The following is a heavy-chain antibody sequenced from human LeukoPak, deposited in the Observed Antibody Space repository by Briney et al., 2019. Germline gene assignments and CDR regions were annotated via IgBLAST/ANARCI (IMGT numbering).Heavy chain of an antibody. D-gene: IGHD6-19*01. CDR2: ISAYNGNT. Sequence: ASVKVSCKASGYTFTSYGISWVRQAPGQGLEWMGWISAYNGNTNYAQKLQGRVTMTTDTSTSTAYMELRSLRSDGTAVYCARASGWSTFDYWGQGTLVTVSS. V-gene: IGHV1-18*04. CDR1: GYTFTSYG. J-gene: IGHJ4*02. CDR3: ARASGWSTFDY.